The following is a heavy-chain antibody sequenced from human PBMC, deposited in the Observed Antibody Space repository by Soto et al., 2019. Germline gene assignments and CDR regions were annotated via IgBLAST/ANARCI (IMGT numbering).Heavy chain of an antibody. J-gene: IGHJ4*02. V-gene: IGHV3-33*01. Sequence: QVQLVESGGGVVQPGRSLRLSCAVSGFTYSSYGMHWVRQAPGKGLEWVAVIWYDGSNKYYEDAVKGRIIISRDDSENTLCLQMKSLRAEDTGVYYCARDSDWLFDSWGQGTLVTVSS. CDR3: ARDSDWLFDS. D-gene: IGHD3-9*01. CDR2: IWYDGSNK. CDR1: GFTYSSYG.